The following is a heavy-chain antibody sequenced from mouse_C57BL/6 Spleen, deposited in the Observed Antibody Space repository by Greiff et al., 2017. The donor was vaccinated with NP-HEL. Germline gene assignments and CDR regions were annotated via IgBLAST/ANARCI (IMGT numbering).Heavy chain of an antibody. Sequence: EVHLVESGGGLVKPGGSLKLSCAASGFTFSSYAMSWVRQTPEKRLEWVATISDGGSYTYYPDNVKGRFTISRDNAKNNLYLQMSHLKSEDTAMYYCARKGSNSFAYWGQGTLVTVSA. V-gene: IGHV5-4*01. J-gene: IGHJ3*01. CDR2: ISDGGSYT. D-gene: IGHD2-5*01. CDR1: GFTFSSYA. CDR3: ARKGSNSFAY.